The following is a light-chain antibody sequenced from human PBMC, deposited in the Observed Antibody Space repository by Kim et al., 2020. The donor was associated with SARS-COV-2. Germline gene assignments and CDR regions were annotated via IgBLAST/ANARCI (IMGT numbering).Light chain of an antibody. CDR2: GAS. Sequence: GERVTLSCRASQSVSSSYLTWYQQKPGQAPRLLIYGASTRATSIPARFSGSGSGTDFTLTISSLQPEDFAVYYCQQDYNLPSLTFGGGTKVDIK. J-gene: IGKJ4*01. CDR3: QQDYNLPSLT. V-gene: IGKV3D-7*01. CDR1: QSVSSSY.